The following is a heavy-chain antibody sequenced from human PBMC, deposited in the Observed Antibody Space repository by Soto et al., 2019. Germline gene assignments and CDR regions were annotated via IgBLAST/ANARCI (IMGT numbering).Heavy chain of an antibody. D-gene: IGHD3-10*01. Sequence: QVQLVQSGAEVKKPGASVKVSCKASGYTFTGYYMHWVRQAPGQGLEWMGWINPNRGGTNYAQKFQGRVTMTRDTSISTAYMELSRLRSDDTAVYYCARELPWFGDPDYYYYGMDVWGQGTTVTVSS. CDR1: GYTFTGYY. V-gene: IGHV1-2*02. CDR3: ARELPWFGDPDYYYYGMDV. J-gene: IGHJ6*02. CDR2: INPNRGGT.